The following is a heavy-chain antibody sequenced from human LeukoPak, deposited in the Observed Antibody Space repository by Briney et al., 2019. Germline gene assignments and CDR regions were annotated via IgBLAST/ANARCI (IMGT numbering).Heavy chain of an antibody. D-gene: IGHD6-6*01. J-gene: IGHJ6*02. CDR1: GFMFSSYS. Sequence: GGSLRLSCAASGFMFSSYSMSWVRQAPGKGLEWVSAISGSGGSTYYADSVKGRFTISRDNSKNTLYLQMNSLRAEDTAVYYCAKDFEYSSSPPLVYYGMDVWGQGTTVTVSS. V-gene: IGHV3-23*01. CDR2: ISGSGGST. CDR3: AKDFEYSSSPPLVYYGMDV.